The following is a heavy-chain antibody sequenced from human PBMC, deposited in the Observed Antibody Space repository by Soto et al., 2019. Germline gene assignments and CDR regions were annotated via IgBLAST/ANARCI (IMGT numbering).Heavy chain of an antibody. CDR3: AKARTPVTTYFDL. J-gene: IGHJ2*01. CDR2: ITDTGGST. CDR1: GFTFRSYA. Sequence: XESLLLSCVASGFTFRSYAMSGVRQAPGKGLEWVSSITDTGGSTHYADSVKGRFIISRDYFKSTVFLEMNSLRPEDTATYYYAKARTPVTTYFDLWGRGTLVTVPQ. V-gene: IGHV3-23*01. D-gene: IGHD4-17*01.